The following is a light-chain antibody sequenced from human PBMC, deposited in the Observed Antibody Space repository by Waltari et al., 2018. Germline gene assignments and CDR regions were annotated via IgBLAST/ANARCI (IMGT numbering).Light chain of an antibody. CDR2: GVY. CDR3: QQSYSTPYT. CDR1: QNIGGF. V-gene: IGKV1-39*01. Sequence: DIQMTQSPSSLSTSVGDRVTITCRASQNIGGFLNWYHQMAGQAPKLLMYGVYTLQTGVPSRFSGSGSGTEFTLTISSLQPEDFGTYFCQQSYSTPYTFGQGTKLEI. J-gene: IGKJ2*01.